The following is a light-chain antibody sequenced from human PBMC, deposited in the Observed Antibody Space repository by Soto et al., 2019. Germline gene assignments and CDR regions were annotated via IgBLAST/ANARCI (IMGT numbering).Light chain of an antibody. CDR1: QSISSW. J-gene: IGKJ2*01. Sequence: DIQMTQSPSTLSASVGDRVTITCRASQSISSWLAWYQQKPGKAPKLLIYKASSLESGVPSRFSGSGSGTEFTLTISSLQPDDFATHYCQQYNSSYTFGQGTKLEIK. CDR2: KAS. V-gene: IGKV1-5*03. CDR3: QQYNSSYT.